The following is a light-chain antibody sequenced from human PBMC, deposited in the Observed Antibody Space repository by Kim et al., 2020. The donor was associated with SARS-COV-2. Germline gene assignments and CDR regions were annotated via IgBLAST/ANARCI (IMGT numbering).Light chain of an antibody. CDR3: GTWDSRLSAYV. Sequence: QSVLTQPPSVSAAPGQKVTISCSGSSSNIGNNYVSWYQQLPGTAPKLLIYDNNKRPSGIPDRFSGSKSDTSATLGITGLQTGDEADYYCGTWDSRLSAYVFGTGTKVTVL. J-gene: IGLJ1*01. CDR1: SSNIGNNY. CDR2: DNN. V-gene: IGLV1-51*01.